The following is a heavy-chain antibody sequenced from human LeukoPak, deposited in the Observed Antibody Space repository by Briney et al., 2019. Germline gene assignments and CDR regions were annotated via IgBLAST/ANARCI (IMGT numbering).Heavy chain of an antibody. J-gene: IGHJ6*02. D-gene: IGHD3-22*01. V-gene: IGHV3-48*02. CDR2: IGSSGSTT. CDR3: ARRPYSDTSGRLSDV. CDR1: GFAFSSYN. Sequence: GGSLRLSCAASGFAFSSYNMNWVRQAPGKGLEWISYIGSSGSTTHYADSVRGRFTISRDNAKNSLYLQMNSLRDDDTALYYCARRPYSDTSGRLSDVWGQGTTVTVSS.